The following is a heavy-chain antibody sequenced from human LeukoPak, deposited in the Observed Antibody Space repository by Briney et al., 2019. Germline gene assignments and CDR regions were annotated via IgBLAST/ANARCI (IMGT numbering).Heavy chain of an antibody. V-gene: IGHV1-69*06. D-gene: IGHD3-3*01. CDR1: GGTFSSYA. Sequence: SGKVSCKASGGTFSSYAISWVRQAPGQGLEWMGGIIPIFGTANYAQKFQGRVTITADKSTSTAYMELSSLRSEDTAVYYCARHCQECPDDYWGQGTLVTVSS. J-gene: IGHJ4*02. CDR2: IIPIFGTA. CDR3: ARHCQECPDDY.